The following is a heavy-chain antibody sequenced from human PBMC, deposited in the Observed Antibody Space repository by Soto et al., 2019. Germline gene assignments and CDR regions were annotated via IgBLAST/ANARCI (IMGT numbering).Heavy chain of an antibody. V-gene: IGHV3-23*01. CDR2: ISDSVATT. CDR3: AKEDTSSGSLDY. CDR1: GFPFGENA. Sequence: GGSLRLSCAASGFPFGENAMSWVRQAPGKGLEWVSGISDSVATTYYADSVRGRFTISRDNSKNTLYLQMKSLRAEDSASYYCAKEDTSSGSLDYWGQGASVTFSS. J-gene: IGHJ4*02. D-gene: IGHD6-19*01.